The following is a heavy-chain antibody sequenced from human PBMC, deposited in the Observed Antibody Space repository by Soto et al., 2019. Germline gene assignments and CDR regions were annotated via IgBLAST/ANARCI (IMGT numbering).Heavy chain of an antibody. CDR2: ISGGAGDT. J-gene: IGHJ4*02. CDR3: AKSSRITLVRGVTDY. V-gene: IGHV3-23*01. CDR1: GCAFSNYA. Sequence: GSLIPTCSAHGCAFSNYAMNGVPQAPGKGLEWVSAISGGAGDTYYADSVKVRFTISRDNSKNTLYFQMKSLRAEDTAVYFCAKSSRITLVRGVTDYWGQGTLVTVSS. D-gene: IGHD3-10*01.